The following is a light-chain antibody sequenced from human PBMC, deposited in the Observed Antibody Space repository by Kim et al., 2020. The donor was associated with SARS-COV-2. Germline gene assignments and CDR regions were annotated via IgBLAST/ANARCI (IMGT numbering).Light chain of an antibody. V-gene: IGKV3-15*01. J-gene: IGKJ1*01. CDR1: QSVSSN. CDR3: QQYNNWPQT. CDR2: GAS. Sequence: VSPGERAPLSCRASQSVSSNLAWYQQKPGQAPRLLIYGASTRAAGIPARFSGSGSGTEFTLTISSLQSEDFAVYYCQQYNNWPQTFGQGTKVDIK.